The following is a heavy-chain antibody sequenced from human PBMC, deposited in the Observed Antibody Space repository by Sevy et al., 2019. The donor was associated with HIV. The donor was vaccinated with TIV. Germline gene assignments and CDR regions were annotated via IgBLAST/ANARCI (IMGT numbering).Heavy chain of an antibody. Sequence: QLGGPLRLSCAASGFTFSSYSMNWVRQAPGKGLEWVSYISSSSSTIYYADSVKGRFTISRDNAKNSLYLQMNSLRDEDTAVYYCARDPPGGILWFGEFLENNYFDYWGQGTLVTVSS. CDR1: GFTFSSYS. D-gene: IGHD3-10*01. V-gene: IGHV3-48*02. CDR2: ISSSSSTI. CDR3: ARDPPGGILWFGEFLENNYFDY. J-gene: IGHJ4*02.